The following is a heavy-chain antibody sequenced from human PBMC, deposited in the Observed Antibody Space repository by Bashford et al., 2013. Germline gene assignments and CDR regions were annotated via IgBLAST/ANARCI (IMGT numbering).Heavy chain of an antibody. CDR3: ARAAEYHLLKYFDF. Sequence: SVKVSCKASGGTFSSYAISWVRQAPGQGLEWMGGIIPIFGTANYAQKFQGRVTITADKSTSTAYMELSSLRSEDTAVYYCARAAEYHLLKYFDFWGQGTLVTVSS. J-gene: IGHJ4*02. V-gene: IGHV1-69*06. CDR1: GGTFSSYA. D-gene: IGHD2-2*01. CDR2: IIPIFGTA.